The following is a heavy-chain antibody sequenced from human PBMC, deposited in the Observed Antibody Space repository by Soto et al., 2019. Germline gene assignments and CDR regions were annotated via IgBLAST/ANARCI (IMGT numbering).Heavy chain of an antibody. V-gene: IGHV4-30-2*01. J-gene: IGHJ3*02. Sequence: PSETLSLTCAVSGGSISSGGYSWSWIRQPPGKGLEWIGYIYHSGSTYYNPSLKSRVTISVDRSKNQFSLKLSSVTAADTAVYYCARDAYCGGDCYAPGAFDIWGQGTMVTVSS. CDR1: GGSISSGGYS. CDR3: ARDAYCGGDCYAPGAFDI. CDR2: IYHSGST. D-gene: IGHD2-21*02.